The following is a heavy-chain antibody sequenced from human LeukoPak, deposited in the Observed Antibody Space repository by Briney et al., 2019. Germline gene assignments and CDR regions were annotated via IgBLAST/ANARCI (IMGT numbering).Heavy chain of an antibody. CDR1: GFSFSSAW. Sequence: GGSLRLSCAASGFSFSSAWMTWVRQAPTKGLEWVGRIKSKTDGGTTDYAAPVKGRFTISRDDSRNTLYLQMSSLQTEDTAVYYCTTSLTSGYYIDYWGQGTLVTVSS. CDR3: TTSLTSGYYIDY. V-gene: IGHV3-15*01. D-gene: IGHD5-12*01. CDR2: IKSKTDGGTT. J-gene: IGHJ4*02.